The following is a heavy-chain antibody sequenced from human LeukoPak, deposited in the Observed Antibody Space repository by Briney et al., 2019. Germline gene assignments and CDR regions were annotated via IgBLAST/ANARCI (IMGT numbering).Heavy chain of an antibody. D-gene: IGHD4-23*01. Sequence: GGSLRLSCAASGFTFSGYAMSWVRQAPGKGLEWVSAISGSRGITYYADSVKGRFTISRDDSKKTLYLQMNSLRAEDTALYYCAKTLSSYGGSDYWGQGTLVTVSS. CDR1: GFTFSGYA. CDR3: AKTLSSYGGSDY. V-gene: IGHV3-23*01. CDR2: ISGSRGIT. J-gene: IGHJ4*02.